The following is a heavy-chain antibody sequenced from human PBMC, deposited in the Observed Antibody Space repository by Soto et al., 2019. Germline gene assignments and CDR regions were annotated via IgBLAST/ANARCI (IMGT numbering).Heavy chain of an antibody. J-gene: IGHJ4*02. Sequence: QLQLQESGPRLVKPSETLSLICSVSGGSINNRTYYWGWIRQPPGKGLEWIGSISYSGRTYDNPSLKSRVTISSDTSNYQFSLKLRSVTAADTAVYYCARQQYYDSRGLFDYWGQGTLVTVSS. V-gene: IGHV4-39*01. D-gene: IGHD3-22*01. CDR3: ARQQYYDSRGLFDY. CDR1: GGSINNRTYY. CDR2: ISYSGRT.